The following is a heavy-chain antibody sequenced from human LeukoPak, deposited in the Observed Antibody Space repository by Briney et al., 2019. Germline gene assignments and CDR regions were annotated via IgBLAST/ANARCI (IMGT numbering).Heavy chain of an antibody. CDR3: ARRNTYYDFWSGYYILGYFDY. CDR2: FYYGGST. CDR1: GGSISSSSYY. V-gene: IGHV4-39*01. Sequence: PSETLSLTCTVSGGSISSSSYYWAWIRQPPGKGLEWIGSFYYGGSTFYNPSLKSRVTISADTSKNQFSLKLTSVTAADTAVYYCARRNTYYDFWSGYYILGYFDYWGQGTLVTVSS. D-gene: IGHD3-3*01. J-gene: IGHJ4*02.